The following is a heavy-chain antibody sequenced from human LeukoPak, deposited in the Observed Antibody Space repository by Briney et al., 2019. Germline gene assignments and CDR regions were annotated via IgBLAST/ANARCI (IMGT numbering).Heavy chain of an antibody. D-gene: IGHD5-18*01. J-gene: IGHJ4*02. CDR2: IYYSGST. CDR3: AREGSYGYFDY. CDR1: GGSISSGGYY. Sequence: SEALSLTCTASGGSISSGGYYWSWIRQHPGKGLEWIGYIYYSGSTYYNPSLKSRVTISVDTSKNQFSLKLSSVTAADTAVYYCAREGSYGYFDYWGQGTLVTVSS. V-gene: IGHV4-31*03.